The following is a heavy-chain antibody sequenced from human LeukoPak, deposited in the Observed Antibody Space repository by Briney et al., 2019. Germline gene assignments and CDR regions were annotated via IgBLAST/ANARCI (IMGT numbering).Heavy chain of an antibody. D-gene: IGHD4-17*01. CDR2: ISGSGGNI. CDR3: ARLSRVVRVADGDLGLSY. V-gene: IGHV3-23*01. CDR1: GLIFNKNA. J-gene: IGHJ4*02. Sequence: GGSLRLSCAASGLIFNKNAMSWVRQAPGKGLEWVSGISGSGGNIYYADSVKGRFTISRDNSKTSLYLQMNGLRTDDTAVYYCARLSRVVRVADGDLGLSYWGQGTLVTVSS.